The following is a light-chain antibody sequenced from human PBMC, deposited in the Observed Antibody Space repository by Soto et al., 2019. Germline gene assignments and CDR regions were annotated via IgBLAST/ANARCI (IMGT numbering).Light chain of an antibody. J-gene: IGLJ2*01. V-gene: IGLV2-14*01. CDR3: SSYTTSSTLV. CDR2: EVS. Sequence: QSALTQPASVSGSPGQSITISCTGTSSDVGGYNYVSWYQQNPGKAPKLMIYEVSNRPSGVSDRFSGSKSGNTASLTISGLQAEVEADYYCSSYTTSSTLVFGGGTKLTVL. CDR1: SSDVGGYNY.